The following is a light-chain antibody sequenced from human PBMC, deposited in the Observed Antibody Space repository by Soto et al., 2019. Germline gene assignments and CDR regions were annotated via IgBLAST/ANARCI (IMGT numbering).Light chain of an antibody. V-gene: IGLV2-14*01. Sequence: QSALTQPASVSGSPGQSITISCTGASSDIGDYNYVSWYQQHPGKAPKLMISEVTNRPSGVSNRFSGSKSGNTASLTISGLQAEDEADYYCSSFTSSSTLEFGGGTQLTVL. CDR3: SSFTSSSTLE. CDR2: EVT. J-gene: IGLJ2*01. CDR1: SSDIGDYNY.